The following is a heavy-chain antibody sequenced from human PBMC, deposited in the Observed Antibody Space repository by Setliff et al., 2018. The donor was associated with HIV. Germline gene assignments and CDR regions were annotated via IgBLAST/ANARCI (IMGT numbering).Heavy chain of an antibody. CDR3: AREGLWFGDRGFYMDV. J-gene: IGHJ6*04. CDR1: GYSFTTYG. CDR2: IGTQNGNT. D-gene: IGHD3-10*01. Sequence: ASVKVSGKASGYSFTTYGVYWVRQAPGQGLEWMGWIGTQNGNTNYAQKFQGRVTMTTDTSTNTAYMELSSLTSDDTAVYYCAREGLWFGDRGFYMDVWGKGTAVTVSS. V-gene: IGHV1-18*01.